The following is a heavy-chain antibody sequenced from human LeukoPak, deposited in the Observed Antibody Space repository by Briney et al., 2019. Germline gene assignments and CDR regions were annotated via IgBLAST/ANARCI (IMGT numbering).Heavy chain of an antibody. CDR2: ISSSGSPI. V-gene: IGHV3-48*04. Sequence: GGSLRLSCAASGFSFSSYWMSWVRQAPGKGLEWVSYISSSGSPIYYADSVKGRFTISRDNAKNSLYLQMNSLRAEDTAVYYCARKDYFDYRGQGTLVTVSS. CDR1: GFSFSSYW. J-gene: IGHJ4*02. CDR3: ARKDYFDY.